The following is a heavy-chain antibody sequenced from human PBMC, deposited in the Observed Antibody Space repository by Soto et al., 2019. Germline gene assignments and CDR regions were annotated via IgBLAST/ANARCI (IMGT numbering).Heavy chain of an antibody. Sequence: SETLSLTCTVSGGSISSGGYYWSWIRQHPGKGLEWIGYIFYSGSTYYNPSLKSRVTISVDTSKNQFSLKLSSVTAADTAVYYCARECSGGYNWFDPWGQGTL. CDR3: ARECSGGYNWFDP. CDR2: IFYSGST. CDR1: GGSISSGGYY. D-gene: IGHD2-15*01. J-gene: IGHJ5*02. V-gene: IGHV4-31*03.